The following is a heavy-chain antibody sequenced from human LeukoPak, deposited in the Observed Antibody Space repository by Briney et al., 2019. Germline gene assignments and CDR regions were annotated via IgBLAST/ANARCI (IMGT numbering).Heavy chain of an antibody. Sequence: GGSLRLSCAASGFTFSSYSMNWVRQAPGKGLEWVSSISSRSSYIYYADSVKGRFTISRDNAKNSLYLQMNSLRAEDTAVYYCARDGLSYNWNYRNYFDYWGQGTLVTVSS. CDR2: ISSRSSYI. V-gene: IGHV3-21*01. CDR1: GFTFSSYS. D-gene: IGHD1-7*01. CDR3: ARDGLSYNWNYRNYFDY. J-gene: IGHJ4*02.